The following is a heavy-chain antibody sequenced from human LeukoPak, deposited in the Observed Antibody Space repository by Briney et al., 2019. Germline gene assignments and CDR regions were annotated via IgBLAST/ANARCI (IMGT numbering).Heavy chain of an antibody. Sequence: PSETLSLTCTVSGGSISSSNYYWNWIRQPPGKGLEWIGYIYYSGSTNYNPSLKSRVTISVDTSKNQFSLKLSSVTAADTAVYYCARDRIAVWGDAFDIWGQGTMVTVSS. D-gene: IGHD6-19*01. CDR2: IYYSGST. CDR3: ARDRIAVWGDAFDI. V-gene: IGHV4-61*01. J-gene: IGHJ3*02. CDR1: GGSISSSNYY.